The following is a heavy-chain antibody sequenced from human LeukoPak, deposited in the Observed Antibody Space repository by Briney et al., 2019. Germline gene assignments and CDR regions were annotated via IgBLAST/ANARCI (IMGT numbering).Heavy chain of an antibody. CDR2: INAGNGNT. CDR3: ARTTPLRYYYDSSGYYYDY. V-gene: IGHV1-3*01. D-gene: IGHD3-22*01. J-gene: IGHJ4*02. CDR1: GYTFTSYA. Sequence: GASVKVSCKASGYTFTSYAMHWVRQAPGQRLEWMGWINAGNGNTKYSQKFQGRVTITRDTSASTAYMELSSLRSEDTAVYYCARTTPLRYYYDSSGYYYDYWGQGTLVTVSS.